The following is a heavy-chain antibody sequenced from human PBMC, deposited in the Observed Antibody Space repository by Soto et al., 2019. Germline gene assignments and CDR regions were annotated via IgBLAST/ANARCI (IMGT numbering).Heavy chain of an antibody. V-gene: IGHV1-3*01. CDR2: INAGKGNT. D-gene: IGHD3-10*01. Sequence: ASVKGSCKASGYTFTRYAMHWVRQAPGQRLEWMGWINAGKGNTKYSQKFQGRVTITRDTSASTVYMEMSSLRSEDTAVYYCARDHYYGSGTYNYFDYWGQGTLVTVSS. CDR1: GYTFTRYA. J-gene: IGHJ4*02. CDR3: ARDHYYGSGTYNYFDY.